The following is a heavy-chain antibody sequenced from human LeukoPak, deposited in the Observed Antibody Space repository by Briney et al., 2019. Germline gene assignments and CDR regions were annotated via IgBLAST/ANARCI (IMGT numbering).Heavy chain of an antibody. CDR1: GFTFSSYG. J-gene: IGHJ4*02. Sequence: PGGSLRLSCAASGFTFSSYGMHWDRQAPGKGLEWVAFIRYDGSNKYYADSVKGRFTISRDNSKNTLYLQMSSLRAEDTAVYYCAKDSSGYFYDPRFDDWGQGTLVTVSS. CDR3: AKDSSGYFYDPRFDD. D-gene: IGHD3-22*01. CDR2: IRYDGSNK. V-gene: IGHV3-30*02.